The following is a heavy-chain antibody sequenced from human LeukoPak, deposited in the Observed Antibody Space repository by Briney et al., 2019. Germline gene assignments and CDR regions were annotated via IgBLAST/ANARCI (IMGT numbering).Heavy chain of an antibody. V-gene: IGHV3-30*18. CDR3: AKDLVPAAIFSSTRPPNWFDP. D-gene: IGHD2-2*01. Sequence: GGSLRLSCAASGFTFSSYGMHWVRQAPGKGLEWVAVISYDGSNKYYADSVKGRFTISRDNSKNTLYLQMNSLRAEDTAVYYCAKDLVPAAIFSSTRPPNWFDPWGQGTLVTVSS. J-gene: IGHJ5*02. CDR1: GFTFSSYG. CDR2: ISYDGSNK.